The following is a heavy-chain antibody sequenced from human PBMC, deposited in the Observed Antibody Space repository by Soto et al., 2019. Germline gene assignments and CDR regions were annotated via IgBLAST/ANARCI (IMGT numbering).Heavy chain of an antibody. CDR1: GFTVSSNY. Sequence: GGSLRLSCAASGFTVSSNYMSWVRQAPGKGLEWVSVIYSGGSTYYADSVKGRFTISRDNSKNTLYLQMNSLRAEDTAVYYCARANVYYYDSSGSAYYFDYWGQGTLVTVSS. D-gene: IGHD3-22*01. CDR3: ARANVYYYDSSGSAYYFDY. J-gene: IGHJ4*02. V-gene: IGHV3-53*01. CDR2: IYSGGST.